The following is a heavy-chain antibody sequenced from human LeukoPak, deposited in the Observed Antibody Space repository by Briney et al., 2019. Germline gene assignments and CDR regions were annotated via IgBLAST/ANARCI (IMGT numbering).Heavy chain of an antibody. D-gene: IGHD3-10*01. CDR1: GYTFTSYY. V-gene: IGHV1-46*01. J-gene: IGHJ6*03. CDR2: INPSGGST. Sequence: ASVKVSCKASGYTFTSYYMHWVRQAPGQGLEWMGIINPSGGSTSYAQKFQGRVTMTRDMSTSTVYMELSSLRSEDTVVYYCAGDMGGYYYYYYMDVWGKGTTVTVSS. CDR3: AGDMGGYYYYYYMDV.